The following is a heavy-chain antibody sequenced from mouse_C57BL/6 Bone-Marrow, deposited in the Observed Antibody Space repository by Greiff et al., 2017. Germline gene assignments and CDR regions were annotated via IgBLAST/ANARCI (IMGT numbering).Heavy chain of an antibody. J-gene: IGHJ1*03. D-gene: IGHD1-1*01. CDR3: ARDRRNYGSSYVNWYFDV. CDR1: GFTFSDYY. Sequence: DVMLVESEGGLVQPGSSMKLSCTASGFTFSDYYMAWVRQVPEKGLEWVANINYDGSSTYYLDSLKSRFIISRDNAKNILYLQMSSLKSEDTATYYCARDRRNYGSSYVNWYFDVWGTGTTVTVSS. CDR2: INYDGSST. V-gene: IGHV5-16*01.